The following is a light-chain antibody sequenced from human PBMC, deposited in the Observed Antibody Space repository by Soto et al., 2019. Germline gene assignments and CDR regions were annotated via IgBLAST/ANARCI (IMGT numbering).Light chain of an antibody. J-gene: IGLJ1*01. Sequence: QSALTQPRSVSGSPGQSVTISCTGTSSDVGRYDYVSWYQQYPGEAPKLIIYDVTERPSGVPDRFSGSKSGNTASLTISGLRAEDEAAYSCCSFAGSSSYFFGNGTKVTVL. V-gene: IGLV2-11*01. CDR3: CSFAGSSSYF. CDR2: DVT. CDR1: SSDVGRYDY.